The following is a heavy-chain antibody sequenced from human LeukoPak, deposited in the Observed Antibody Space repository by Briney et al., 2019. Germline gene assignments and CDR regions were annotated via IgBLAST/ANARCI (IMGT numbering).Heavy chain of an antibody. CDR2: ISGSGGST. J-gene: IGHJ5*02. D-gene: IGHD6-6*01. Sequence: PGGSLRLSCAASGFTFSSYAMSWVRQAPGKGLEWVSAISGSGGSTYYADSVKGRFTISRDNSKNTLYLQMNSLRAEDTAVYDCAKAGGQLVLSWFDPWGQGTLVTVSS. V-gene: IGHV3-23*01. CDR1: GFTFSSYA. CDR3: AKAGGQLVLSWFDP.